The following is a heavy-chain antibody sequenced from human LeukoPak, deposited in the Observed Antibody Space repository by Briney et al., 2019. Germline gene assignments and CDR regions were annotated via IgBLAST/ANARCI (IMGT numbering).Heavy chain of an antibody. J-gene: IGHJ4*01. V-gene: IGHV3-33*06. CDR3: AKYDNSGRAGGY. D-gene: IGHD3-22*01. Sequence: PGGCLRLSCAESGFTFSNYGMHWVRQAPGKGLEWVAVIWYDGSNKYYADSVKGRFTISRDNSRNTLYLQMNSLRAEDTAMYYCAKYDNSGRAGGYWGHGTLVTVSS. CDR1: GFTFSNYG. CDR2: IWYDGSNK.